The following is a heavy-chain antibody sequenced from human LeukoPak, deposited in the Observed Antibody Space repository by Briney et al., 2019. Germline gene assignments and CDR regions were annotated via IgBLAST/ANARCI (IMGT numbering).Heavy chain of an antibody. J-gene: IGHJ5*02. V-gene: IGHV3-7*01. D-gene: IGHD3-9*01. CDR1: GFTFSSYW. CDR3: ARYGPYDILTGYRRENWFDP. CDR2: IKQDGSEK. Sequence: GESLRLSCAASGFTFSSYWMSWVRQAPGKGLEWVANIKQDGSEKYYVDSVKGRFTISRDNAKNSLYLQMISLRAEDTAVYYCARYGPYDILTGYRRENWFDPWGQGTLVTVSS.